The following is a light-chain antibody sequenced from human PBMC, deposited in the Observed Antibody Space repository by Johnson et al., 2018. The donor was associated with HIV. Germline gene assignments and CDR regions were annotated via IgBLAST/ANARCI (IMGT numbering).Light chain of an antibody. CDR2: ENS. CDR3: GTWDSSLSFPG. V-gene: IGLV1-51*02. Sequence: QAVLTQPPSVSAAPGQKVTIYCSGSSSNIGNNYVSWYQQLPGTAPKLLIYENSKRPSGIPDRFSGSKSGTSATLGITGLQTGDEADYYCGTWDSSLSFPGFGSGTKVTVL. J-gene: IGLJ1*01. CDR1: SSNIGNNY.